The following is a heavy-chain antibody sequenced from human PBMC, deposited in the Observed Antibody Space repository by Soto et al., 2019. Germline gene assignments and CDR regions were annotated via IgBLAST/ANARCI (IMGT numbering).Heavy chain of an antibody. V-gene: IGHV4-34*01. CDR3: ARGRVTGYYMDV. J-gene: IGHJ6*03. Sequence: SETLSLTCAVYGGSFSGYYWSWIRQPPGKGLEWIGEINHSGSTNYNPSLKSRVTISVDTSKNQFSLKLSSVTAADTAVYYCARGRVTGYYMDVWGKGTTVTVSS. D-gene: IGHD3-10*01. CDR1: GGSFSGYY. CDR2: INHSGST.